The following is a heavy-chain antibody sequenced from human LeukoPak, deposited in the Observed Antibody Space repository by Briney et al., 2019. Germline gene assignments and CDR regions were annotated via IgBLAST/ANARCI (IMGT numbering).Heavy chain of an antibody. CDR1: GFIFSRYA. V-gene: IGHV3-7*01. CDR2: IKQDGSEK. D-gene: IGHD1-1*01. J-gene: IGHJ4*02. Sequence: GGSLRLSCAASGFIFSRYALHWVRQAPGKGLEWVANIKQDGSEKYYVDSVKGRFTISRDNAKNSLYLQMNSLRAEDTAVYYCARAGTNWNDVGEFDYWGQGTLVTVSS. CDR3: ARAGTNWNDVGEFDY.